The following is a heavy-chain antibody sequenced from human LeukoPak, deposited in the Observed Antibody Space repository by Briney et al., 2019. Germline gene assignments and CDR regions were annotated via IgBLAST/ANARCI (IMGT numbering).Heavy chain of an antibody. J-gene: IGHJ4*02. CDR1: GGSISTYY. CDR2: IYNSEST. CDR3: ARDVYSGSPN. Sequence: PSETLSLTCTVSGGSISTYYWSWIRQPPGKGLEWIGYIYNSESTNYNPSLKSRVTISMDTSKNQFSLRLSSVTAADTAVYYCARDVYSGSPNWGQGTLVTVSS. D-gene: IGHD6-6*01. V-gene: IGHV4-59*01.